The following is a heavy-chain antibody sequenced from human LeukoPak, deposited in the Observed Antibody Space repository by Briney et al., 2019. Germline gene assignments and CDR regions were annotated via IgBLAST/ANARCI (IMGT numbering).Heavy chain of an antibody. V-gene: IGHV3-66*02. J-gene: IGHJ4*02. Sequence: GGSLRLSCAASGFTVSSNYMSWVRQAPGKGLEWVSVIYSGGSTYYADSVKGRFTISRDNSKNTLYLQMNSLRAEDTAVYYCASPHYSRSWYVPPDYWGQGTLVTVSS. CDR2: IYSGGST. D-gene: IGHD6-13*01. CDR3: ASPHYSRSWYVPPDY. CDR1: GFTVSSNY.